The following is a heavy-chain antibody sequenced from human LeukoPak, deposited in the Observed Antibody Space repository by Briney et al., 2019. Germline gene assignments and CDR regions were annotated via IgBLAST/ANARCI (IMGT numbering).Heavy chain of an antibody. D-gene: IGHD4-11*01. CDR1: GFTFSSYA. CDR2: FSGSGGST. V-gene: IGHV3-23*01. J-gene: IGHJ6*03. Sequence: PGGSLRLSCAASGFTFSSYAMSWVRQAPGKGLECISGFSGSGGSTYYADSVKGRFTISRDNSKNTLYLQMNSLRAEDTAVYYCAKDGVMSTVSYYYYMDVWGKGTTVTVSS. CDR3: AKDGVMSTVSYYYYMDV.